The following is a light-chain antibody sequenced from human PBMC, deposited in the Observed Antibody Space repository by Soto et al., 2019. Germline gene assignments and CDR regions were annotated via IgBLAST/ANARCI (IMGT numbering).Light chain of an antibody. Sequence: DIQMTQSPSALSASVGGTITITCRANQSISSWLAWYQQQPGKAPSLLIYRASTLESGVPSRFSGSGSGTEFSLTISGLQPDDFATYYCQQYKTYSFGGGTKVEIK. CDR1: QSISSW. J-gene: IGKJ4*01. CDR2: RAS. CDR3: QQYKTYS. V-gene: IGKV1-5*03.